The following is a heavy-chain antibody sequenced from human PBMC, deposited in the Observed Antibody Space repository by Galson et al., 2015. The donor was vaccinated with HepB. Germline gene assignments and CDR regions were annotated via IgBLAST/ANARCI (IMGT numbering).Heavy chain of an antibody. D-gene: IGHD3-9*01. Sequence: SLRLSCAASGFTFSNYAMHWVRQAPGKGLEYVSGISSNDLTTKNADSVKGRFTISRDNSKNTLFLQMSSLRPEDTAVYYCVKDWWNYDLLTGYYSGLDYWGQGTLVTVSS. J-gene: IGHJ4*02. V-gene: IGHV3-64D*08. CDR3: VKDWWNYDLLTGYYSGLDY. CDR2: ISSNDLTT. CDR1: GFTFSNYA.